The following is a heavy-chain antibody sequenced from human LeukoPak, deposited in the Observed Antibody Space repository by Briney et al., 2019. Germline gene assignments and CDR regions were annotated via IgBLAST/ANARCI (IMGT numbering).Heavy chain of an antibody. Sequence: PSETLSLTCAVYGGSFSGYYWSWIRQPPGKGPEWIGEINHSGSTNYNPSLKSRVTISVDTSKNQFSLKLSFVTAADTAVYYCARVKYSTYYYDSSGYISYFDYWGQGTLVTVSS. CDR3: ARVKYSTYYYDSSGYISYFDY. J-gene: IGHJ4*02. D-gene: IGHD3-22*01. V-gene: IGHV4-34*01. CDR1: GGSFSGYY. CDR2: INHSGST.